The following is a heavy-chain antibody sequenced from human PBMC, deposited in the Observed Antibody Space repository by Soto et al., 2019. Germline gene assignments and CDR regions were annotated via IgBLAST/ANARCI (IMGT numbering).Heavy chain of an antibody. Sequence: SGPTLVNPTQTLTLTCTFSGFSLSTSGVGVGWIRQPPGKALEWLALIYWDDDKRYSPSLKSRLTITKDTSKNQVVLTMTNMDPVDTATYYCAHRQEFGELLSHPFDYWGQGTLVTVSS. V-gene: IGHV2-5*02. CDR3: AHRQEFGELLSHPFDY. J-gene: IGHJ4*02. D-gene: IGHD3-10*01. CDR1: GFSLSTSGVG. CDR2: IYWDDDK.